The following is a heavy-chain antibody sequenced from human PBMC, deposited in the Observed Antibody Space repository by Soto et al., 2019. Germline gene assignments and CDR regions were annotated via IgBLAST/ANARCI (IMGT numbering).Heavy chain of an antibody. Sequence: ASVKVSCKVSGYTLTELSMHWVRQAPGKGLEWMGGFDPEDGETIYAQKFQGRVTMTEDTSTDTAYMELSSLRSEDTAVYYCAKDRPPTIQLWAGDYYYGMDVWGQGTTVTVSS. CDR3: AKDRPPTIQLWAGDYYYGMDV. D-gene: IGHD5-18*01. CDR2: FDPEDGET. V-gene: IGHV1-24*01. J-gene: IGHJ6*02. CDR1: GYTLTELS.